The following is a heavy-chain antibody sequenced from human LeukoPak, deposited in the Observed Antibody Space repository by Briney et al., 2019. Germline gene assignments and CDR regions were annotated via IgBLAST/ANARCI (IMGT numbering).Heavy chain of an antibody. D-gene: IGHD2-15*01. CDR2: ISSSGST. Sequence: PSETLSLTCTVSGGSISSYYWSWIRQPAGKGLEWIGRISSSGSTNYNPSLKSRVTISVDTSKNQFSLKLSSVTAADTAVYYCARSYRYCSGGSCYSSFDPWGQGTLVTVSS. J-gene: IGHJ5*02. CDR1: GGSISSYY. V-gene: IGHV4-4*07. CDR3: ARSYRYCSGGSCYSSFDP.